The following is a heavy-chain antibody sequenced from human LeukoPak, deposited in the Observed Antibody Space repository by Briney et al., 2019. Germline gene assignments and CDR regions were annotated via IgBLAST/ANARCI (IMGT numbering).Heavy chain of an antibody. CDR3: ARLAVWGSYRLFDH. D-gene: IGHD3-16*02. CDR2: ISSSSTTI. CDR1: GFTFSSYW. J-gene: IGHJ4*02. Sequence: GGSLRLSCAASGFTFSSYWMSWVRQAPGKGLEWVSSISSSSTTIYYADSVKGRFTISRDNAKNSLYLQMNSLRDEDTAVYYCARLAVWGSYRLFDHWGQGTLVTVSS. V-gene: IGHV3-48*02.